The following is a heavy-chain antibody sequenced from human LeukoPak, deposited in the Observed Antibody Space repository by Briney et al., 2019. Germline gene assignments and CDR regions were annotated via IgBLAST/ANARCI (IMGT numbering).Heavy chain of an antibody. J-gene: IGHJ4*02. CDR3: ARRSAVAGSFDY. Sequence: PSETLSLTCAVSGGSVSSGSHPWSWIRQPPGKGLEWIGYSSNSGCTNCSPSLKSRVTISVDTSKNQFSLKLTSVTAADTAVYYCARRSAVAGSFDYWGQGTLVTVSS. CDR2: SSNSGCT. D-gene: IGHD6-19*01. CDR1: GGSVSSGSHP. V-gene: IGHV4-61*01.